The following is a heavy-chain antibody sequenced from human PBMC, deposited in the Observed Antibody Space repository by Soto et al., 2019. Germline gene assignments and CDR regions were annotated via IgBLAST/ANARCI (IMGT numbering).Heavy chain of an antibody. CDR1: GGTFSSYA. CDR3: ATPNFTVTTEYWYFDL. D-gene: IGHD4-17*01. J-gene: IGHJ2*01. V-gene: IGHV1-69*01. Sequence: QVQLVQSGAEVKKPGFSVKVSCKASGGTFSSYAISWVRQAPGQGLEWMGGIIPIFGTANYAQKFQGRVTITADESTSTAYMELSSLRSEDTAVYYCATPNFTVTTEYWYFDLWGRGTLVTVSS. CDR2: IIPIFGTA.